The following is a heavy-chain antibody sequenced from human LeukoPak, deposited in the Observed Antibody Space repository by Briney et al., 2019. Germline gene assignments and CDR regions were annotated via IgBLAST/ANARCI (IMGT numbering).Heavy chain of an antibody. J-gene: IGHJ6*02. CDR1: GDSISSSSYY. Sequence: SETLSLTCTVSGDSISSSSYYWGWIRQPPGKGLEWIGSIYYSGSTYHNPSLKSRVTMSVDKTKNQFSLRLNSMTAADTAVYYCTRHPGISAFENGLDVWGQGAPVIVSS. V-gene: IGHV4-39*01. CDR3: TRHPGISAFENGLDV. CDR2: IYYSGST. D-gene: IGHD1-14*01.